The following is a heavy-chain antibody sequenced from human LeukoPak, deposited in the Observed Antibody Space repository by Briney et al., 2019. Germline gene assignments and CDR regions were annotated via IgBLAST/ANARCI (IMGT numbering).Heavy chain of an antibody. CDR2: ISGSGGST. CDR1: GFTFSSYA. J-gene: IGHJ4*02. CDR3: AKWPLGYYDSSGYFDY. Sequence: GGSLRLSCAASGFTFSSYAVSWVRQAPGKGLEWVSAISGSGGSTYYADSVKGRFTISRDNSKNTLYLQMSSLRAEDTAVYYCAKWPLGYYDSSGYFDYWGQGTLVTVSS. D-gene: IGHD3-22*01. V-gene: IGHV3-23*01.